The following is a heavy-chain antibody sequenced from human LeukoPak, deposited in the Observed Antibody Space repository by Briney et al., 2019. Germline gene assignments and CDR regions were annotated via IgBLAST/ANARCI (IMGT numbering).Heavy chain of an antibody. CDR1: GYTFTSYG. V-gene: IGHV1-18*01. CDR3: ARVNWYDTVGIWFDT. Sequence: GASVKVSCKASGYTFTSYGISWVRQAPGQGLEWMGWISAYNGNTNYAQKLQGRVTMTTDTSTSTAYMELRSLRSDDTAVYYCARVNWYDTVGIWFDTCGQGNLVTVSS. J-gene: IGHJ5*02. D-gene: IGHD1-1*01. CDR2: ISAYNGNT.